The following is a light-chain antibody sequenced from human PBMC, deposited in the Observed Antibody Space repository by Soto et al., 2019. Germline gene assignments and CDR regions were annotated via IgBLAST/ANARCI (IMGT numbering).Light chain of an antibody. CDR1: QSISTY. CDR3: QQSYSTPST. V-gene: IGKV1-39*01. Sequence: DIQMTQSPSSLSASVGDRVTISCRASQSISTYLNWYQQKPGKAPKFLIYSASSLQSGVPSRFSGSGSGTDFTLTISRLQPEDFATYYCQQSYSTPSTFGQGTKLEIK. CDR2: SAS. J-gene: IGKJ2*01.